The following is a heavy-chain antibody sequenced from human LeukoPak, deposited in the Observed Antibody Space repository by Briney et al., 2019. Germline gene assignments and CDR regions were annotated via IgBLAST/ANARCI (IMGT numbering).Heavy chain of an antibody. CDR1: GGSFSGYY. CDR2: INHSGST. J-gene: IGHJ4*02. D-gene: IGHD3-3*01. V-gene: IGHV4-34*01. Sequence: PSETLSLICAVYGGSFSGYYWSWIRQPPGKGLEWIGEINHSGSTNYNPSLKSRVTISVDTSKNQFSLKLSSVTAADTAVYYCADSHYDFWSGRQYYFDYWGQGTLVTVSS. CDR3: ADSHYDFWSGRQYYFDY.